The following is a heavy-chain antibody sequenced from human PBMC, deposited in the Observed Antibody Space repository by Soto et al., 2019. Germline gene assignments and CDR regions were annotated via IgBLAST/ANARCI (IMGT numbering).Heavy chain of an antibody. D-gene: IGHD3-10*01. Sequence: SVKVSCKASGYTFTSYGISWVRQAPGQGLEWMGWISAYNGNTNYAQKLQGRVTMTTDTSTSTAYMELRSLRSDDTAVYYCARDYYGSGTLPYYYGMDVWGQGTTVTVSS. J-gene: IGHJ6*02. CDR3: ARDYYGSGTLPYYYGMDV. V-gene: IGHV1-18*04. CDR1: GYTFTSYG. CDR2: ISAYNGNT.